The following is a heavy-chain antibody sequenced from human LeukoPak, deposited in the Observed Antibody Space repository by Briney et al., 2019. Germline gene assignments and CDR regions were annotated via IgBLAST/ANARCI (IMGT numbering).Heavy chain of an antibody. CDR1: GFTFSSYA. Sequence: GGSLRLSCAASGFTFSSYAMSWVRQAPGKGLEWVSGISGSGGSTHYADSVKGRFTISRDNSKNTLYLQMNSLRAEDTAVYYCAKDDTYCSGGSCPGWYFEYWGQGTLVTVSS. D-gene: IGHD2-15*01. CDR3: AKDDTYCSGGSCPGWYFEY. CDR2: ISGSGGST. J-gene: IGHJ4*02. V-gene: IGHV3-23*01.